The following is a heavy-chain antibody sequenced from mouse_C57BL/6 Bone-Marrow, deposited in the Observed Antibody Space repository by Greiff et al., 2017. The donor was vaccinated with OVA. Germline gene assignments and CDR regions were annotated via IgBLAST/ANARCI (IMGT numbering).Heavy chain of an antibody. Sequence: VQLKESGAELARPGASVKMSCKASGYTFTSYTMHWVKQRPGQGLEWIGYINHSSGYTKYNQKFKDKATLTADKSSSQAYMHLSSLTSEDSAVYYCAKLTGTSWFAYWGQGTLVAVSA. CDR1: GYTFTSYT. CDR3: AKLTGTSWFAY. CDR2: INHSSGYT. J-gene: IGHJ3*01. D-gene: IGHD4-1*01. V-gene: IGHV1-4*01.